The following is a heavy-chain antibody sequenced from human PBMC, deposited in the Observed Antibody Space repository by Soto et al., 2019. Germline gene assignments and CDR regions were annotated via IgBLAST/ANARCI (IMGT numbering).Heavy chain of an antibody. D-gene: IGHD3-16*01. Sequence: QVQLVQSGAEVKKPGSAVKVSCKASGGTFTSYSINWVRQAPGQGLEWMGGIKGIIPMFRTPNYSQRFQGRVTITADESTSTAYMELSSLRSEDTAVYYCARGGVWGTGFGMDVWGQGTTVTVSS. CDR1: GGTFTSYS. J-gene: IGHJ6*02. CDR2: IIPMFRTP. CDR3: ARGGVWGTGFGMDV. V-gene: IGHV1-69*01.